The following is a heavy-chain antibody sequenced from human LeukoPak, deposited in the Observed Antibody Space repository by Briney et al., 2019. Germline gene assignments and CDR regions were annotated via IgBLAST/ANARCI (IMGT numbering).Heavy chain of an antibody. Sequence: ASVKVSCKTSGYTFTSYGVSWVRQAPGQGLEWMGIINPSGGSTSYAQKFQGRVTMTRDMSTSTDYMELSSLRSEDTAVYYCARDNSVEDTAWWFDPWGQGTLVTVSS. V-gene: IGHV1-46*01. CDR3: ARDNSVEDTAWWFDP. J-gene: IGHJ5*02. CDR1: GYTFTSYG. D-gene: IGHD4-23*01. CDR2: INPSGGST.